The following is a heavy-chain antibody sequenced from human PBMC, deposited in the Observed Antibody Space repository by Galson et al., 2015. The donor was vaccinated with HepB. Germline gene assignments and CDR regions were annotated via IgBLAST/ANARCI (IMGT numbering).Heavy chain of an antibody. CDR2: IIPILGIA. V-gene: IGHV1-69*04. Sequence: SVKVSCKASGGTFSSYTISWVRQAPGQGLEWMGRIIPILGIANYAQKFQGRVTITADKSTSTAYMELSSLRSEDTAVYYCAREPFLGYCSGGSCQPRGYFDYWGQGTLVTVSS. CDR3: AREPFLGYCSGGSCQPRGYFDY. CDR1: GGTFSSYT. J-gene: IGHJ4*02. D-gene: IGHD2-15*01.